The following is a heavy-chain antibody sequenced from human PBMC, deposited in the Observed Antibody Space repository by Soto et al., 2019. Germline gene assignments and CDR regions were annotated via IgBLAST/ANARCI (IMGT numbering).Heavy chain of an antibody. V-gene: IGHV1-2*02. CDR3: ARGGGVGVAGSAAFDM. Sequence: QLHLVQSGAVVKKPGASVTVSCSASGYPVTAYYMHWVRQAPGRGLEWMGGINPATGAAKYTQTFPGRVPMTRDTSPGTVFMELSGLTSEDTAVFYCARGGGVGVAGSAAFDMWGQGTLVTVSS. CDR1: GYPVTAYY. D-gene: IGHD3-3*01. J-gene: IGHJ3*02. CDR2: INPATGAA.